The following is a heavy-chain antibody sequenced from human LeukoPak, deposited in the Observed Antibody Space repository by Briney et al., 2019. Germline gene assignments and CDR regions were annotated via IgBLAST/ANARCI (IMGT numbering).Heavy chain of an antibody. CDR1: GFTFSSYA. D-gene: IGHD6-19*01. V-gene: IGHV3-23*01. Sequence: QTGGSLRLSCAASGFTFSSYAMSWVRQAPGKGLEWVSAISGSGGSTYYAESVKGRFTISRDNSKNTLYLQMNSLRAEDTAVYYCAKDKSQWLVGTLGYWGQGTLVTVSS. CDR2: ISGSGGST. CDR3: AKDKSQWLVGTLGY. J-gene: IGHJ4*02.